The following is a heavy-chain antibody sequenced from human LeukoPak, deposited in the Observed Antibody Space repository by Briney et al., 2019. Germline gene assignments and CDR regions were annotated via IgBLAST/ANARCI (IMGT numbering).Heavy chain of an antibody. D-gene: IGHD2-21*01. J-gene: IGHJ4*02. CDR3: ARGSSAYDY. V-gene: IGHV6-1*01. Sequence: SQTLSLTCAVSGDSFSSNSAAWNWIRQSPSRGLEWLGSTYYRSKLYNDYAGSVKIQITITPDTSKNQFSLQLNSVTPEDTAVYYCARGSSAYDYWGQGTLVTVSS. CDR1: GDSFSSNSAA. CDR2: TYYRSKLYN.